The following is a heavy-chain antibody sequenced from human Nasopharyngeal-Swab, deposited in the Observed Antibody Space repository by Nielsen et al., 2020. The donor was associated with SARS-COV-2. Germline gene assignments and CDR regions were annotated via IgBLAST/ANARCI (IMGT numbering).Heavy chain of an antibody. Sequence: SETLSLTCTVSGGSISSGGYYWSWIRQHPGKGLEWIGYIYYSGSTYYNPSLKSRVTISVDTSKNQFSLKLSSVTAADTAVYYCARVPGDSGGYLYFDYWGQGTLVTVSS. J-gene: IGHJ4*02. CDR3: ARVPGDSGGYLYFDY. D-gene: IGHD3-22*01. CDR2: IYYSGST. V-gene: IGHV4-31*03. CDR1: GGSISSGGYY.